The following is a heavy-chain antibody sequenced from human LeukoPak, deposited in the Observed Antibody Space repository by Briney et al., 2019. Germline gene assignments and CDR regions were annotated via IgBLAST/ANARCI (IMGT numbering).Heavy chain of an antibody. D-gene: IGHD6-13*01. CDR1: GGSFSGYY. CDR3: ASASSRRGWFDP. CDR2: INHSGST. V-gene: IGHV4-34*01. J-gene: IGHJ5*02. Sequence: SETLSLTXAVYGGSFSGYYWSWIRQAPGKGLEWIGEINHSGSTNYNPSLKSRVTISVDTSKNQFSLKLSSVTAADTAVYYCASASSRRGWFDPWGQGTLVTVSS.